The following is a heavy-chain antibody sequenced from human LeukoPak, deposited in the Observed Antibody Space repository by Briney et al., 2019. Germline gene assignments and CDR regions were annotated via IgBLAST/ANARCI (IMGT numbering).Heavy chain of an antibody. Sequence: KPSETLSLTCTVSGGSISSYYWSWIRQPPGKGLEWIGYIHYSGSTNYNPSLKSRVTISVDTSKNQFSLKLSSVTAADTAVYYCARGTGYSFGYQYYFDYWGQGTLVTVSS. V-gene: IGHV4-59*01. CDR3: ARGTGYSFGYQYYFDY. CDR2: IHYSGST. J-gene: IGHJ4*02. CDR1: GGSISSYY. D-gene: IGHD5-18*01.